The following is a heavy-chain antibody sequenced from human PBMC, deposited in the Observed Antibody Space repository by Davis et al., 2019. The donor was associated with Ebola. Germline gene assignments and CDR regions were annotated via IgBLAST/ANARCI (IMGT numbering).Heavy chain of an antibody. CDR1: GFIFSSYS. CDR2: ISSSSSYI. Sequence: PGGSLRLSCAASGFIFSSYSMNWVRQAPGKGLEWVSSISSSSSYIYYADSVKGRFTISRDNAKNSLYLQMNSLRAEDTAVYYCARSSIAARPGYYYGMDVWGQGTTVTVSS. J-gene: IGHJ6*02. D-gene: IGHD6-6*01. CDR3: ARSSIAARPGYYYGMDV. V-gene: IGHV3-21*01.